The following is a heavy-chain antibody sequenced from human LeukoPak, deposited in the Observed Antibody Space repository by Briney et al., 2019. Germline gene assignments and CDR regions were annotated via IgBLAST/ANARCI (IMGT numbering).Heavy chain of an antibody. CDR2: TCYRSKWYN. D-gene: IGHD5-24*01. J-gene: IGHJ3*02. V-gene: IGHV6-1*01. CDR1: GDSVSINSAA. CDR3: ARGGQGDGYSADEAFDI. Sequence: SQTLSLTCAISGDSVSINSAAWNWIRQSPSRGLEWLGRTCYRSKWYNDYARSVKSRITINPDTSKNQFSLQVNSVTPEDTAVYYCARGGQGDGYSADEAFDIWGQGTMVTVSS.